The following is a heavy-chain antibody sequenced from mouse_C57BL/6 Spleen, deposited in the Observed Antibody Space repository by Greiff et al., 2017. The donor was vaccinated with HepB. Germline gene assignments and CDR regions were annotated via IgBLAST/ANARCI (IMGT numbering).Heavy chain of an antibody. V-gene: IGHV1-26*01. CDR3: ARGPFYGHFDY. CDR2: INPNNGGT. D-gene: IGHD1-1*02. Sequence: VQLKQSGPELVKPGASVKISCKASGYTFTDYYMNWVKQSHGKSLEWIGDINPNNGGTSYNQKFKGKATLTVDKSSSTAYMELRSLTSEDSAVYYCARGPFYGHFDYWGQGTTLTVSS. J-gene: IGHJ2*01. CDR1: GYTFTDYY.